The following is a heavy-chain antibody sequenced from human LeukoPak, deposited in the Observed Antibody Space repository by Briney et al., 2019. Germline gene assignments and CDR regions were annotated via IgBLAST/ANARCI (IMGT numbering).Heavy chain of an antibody. V-gene: IGHV3-30*04. CDR1: GFTFSSYA. CDR2: ISYDGSNK. J-gene: IGHJ4*02. CDR3: ARESYGDFGFDY. Sequence: PGGSLRLSCAASGFTFSSYAMHWVRQAPGKGLEWVAVISYDGSNKYYADSVKGRFTISRDNSKHTLYLQMNSLRAEDTAVYYCARESYGDFGFDYWGQGTLVTVSS. D-gene: IGHD4-17*01.